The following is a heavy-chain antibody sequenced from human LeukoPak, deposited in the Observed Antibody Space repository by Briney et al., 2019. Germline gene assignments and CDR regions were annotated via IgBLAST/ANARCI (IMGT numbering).Heavy chain of an antibody. V-gene: IGHV5-51*01. D-gene: IGHD4-17*01. CDR3: ARRRPTVTTQADY. Sequence: PGESLKIPCKDSGYSFTRYWIGWVRQMPGKGLEWMGIIYPGDSDTRYSPSFEGQVTMSFDKSINTAYLQWSSLKASDTAMYYCARRRPTVTTQADYWGQGTPVTVSS. J-gene: IGHJ4*02. CDR1: GYSFTRYW. CDR2: IYPGDSDT.